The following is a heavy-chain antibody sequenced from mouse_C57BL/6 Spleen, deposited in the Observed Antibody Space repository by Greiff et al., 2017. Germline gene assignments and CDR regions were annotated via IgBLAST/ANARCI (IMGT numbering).Heavy chain of an antibody. D-gene: IGHD2-3*01. CDR3: ARGAYDGYYFDY. CDR1: GFTFSDYY. V-gene: IGHV5-16*01. Sequence: VQLKESEGGLVQPGSSMKLSCTASGFTFSDYYMAWVRQVPEKGLEWVANINYDGSSTYYLDSLKSRFIISRDNAKNILYLQMSSLKSEDTATYYCARGAYDGYYFDYWGQGTTLTVSS. J-gene: IGHJ2*01. CDR2: INYDGSST.